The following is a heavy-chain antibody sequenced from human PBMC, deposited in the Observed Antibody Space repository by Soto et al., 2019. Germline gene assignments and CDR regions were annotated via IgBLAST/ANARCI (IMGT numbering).Heavy chain of an antibody. V-gene: IGHV1-18*01. CDR3: ARWEPLGYSYGFAVFDY. CDR2: ISAYNGNT. CDR1: GYTFTSYG. Sequence: ASVKVSCKASGYTFTSYGISWVRQAPGQGFEWMGWISAYNGNTNYAQKLQGRVTMTTDTSTSTAYMELRSLRSDDTAVYYCARWEPLGYSYGFAVFDYWGQGTLVTVSS. D-gene: IGHD5-18*01. J-gene: IGHJ4*02.